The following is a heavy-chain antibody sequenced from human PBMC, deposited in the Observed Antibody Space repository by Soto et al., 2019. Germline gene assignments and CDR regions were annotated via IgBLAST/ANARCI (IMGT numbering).Heavy chain of an antibody. D-gene: IGHD3-16*01. V-gene: IGHV3-7*01. CDR2: IKQDGSEK. CDR1: GFTFSSYW. Sequence: PGGSLRLSCAASGFTFSSYWMSWVRQAPGKGLEWVANIKQDGSEKYYVDSVKGRFTISRDNAKNSLYLQMNSLRAEDTAVYYCAREGELAARGYNWFDPWGQGTLVTVSS. J-gene: IGHJ5*02. CDR3: AREGELAARGYNWFDP.